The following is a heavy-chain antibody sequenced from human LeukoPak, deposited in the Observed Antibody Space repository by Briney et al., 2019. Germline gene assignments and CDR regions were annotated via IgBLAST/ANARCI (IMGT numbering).Heavy chain of an antibody. CDR3: ARGSYCSGGSCYSAY. CDR2: ISSNGGTT. Sequence: GGSLRLSCAASGFSFSSSAMHWVRQAPGKGLEYVSAISSNGGTTYYANSVKGGFTISRDNSKSTLYLQMGSLRAEDMAVYYCARGSYCSGGSCYSAYWGQGTLVTVSS. CDR1: GFSFSSSA. D-gene: IGHD2-15*01. J-gene: IGHJ4*02. V-gene: IGHV3-64*01.